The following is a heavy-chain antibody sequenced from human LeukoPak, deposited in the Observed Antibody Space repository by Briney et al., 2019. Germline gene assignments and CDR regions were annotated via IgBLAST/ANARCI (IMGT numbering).Heavy chain of an antibody. CDR2: ISGSGGST. D-gene: IGHD5-18*01. CDR3: AKEGYSYGYYFDY. Sequence: GGSLRLSCAASGFTFSGYAMSWVRQAPGKGLEWVSAISGSGGSTYYADSVKGRFTISRDNAKNSLYLQMNSLRAEDTALYYCAKEGYSYGYYFDYWGQGTLVTVSS. CDR1: GFTFSGYA. V-gene: IGHV3-23*01. J-gene: IGHJ4*02.